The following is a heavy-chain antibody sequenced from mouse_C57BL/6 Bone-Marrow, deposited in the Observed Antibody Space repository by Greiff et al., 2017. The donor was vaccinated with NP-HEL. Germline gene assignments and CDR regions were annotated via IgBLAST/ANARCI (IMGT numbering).Heavy chain of an antibody. CDR3: ARSTVVAKDPAWFAY. D-gene: IGHD1-1*01. Sequence: VQLQQSGPELVKPGASVKISCKASGYSFTDYNMNWVKQSNGKSLEWIGVINPNYGTTSYNQKFKGKATLTVDQSSSTAYMQLNSLTSEDSAVYYCARSTVVAKDPAWFAYWGQGTLVTVSA. CDR1: GYSFTDYN. J-gene: IGHJ3*01. V-gene: IGHV1-39*01. CDR2: INPNYGTT.